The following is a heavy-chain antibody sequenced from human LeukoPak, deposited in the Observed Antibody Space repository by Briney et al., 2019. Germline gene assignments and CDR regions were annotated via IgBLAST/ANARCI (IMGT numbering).Heavy chain of an antibody. Sequence: GGSLRLSCAASGFTFNNYAMSWVRQAPGKGLEWVAVISYDGSNKYYADSVKGRFTISRDNSKNTLYLQMNSLRAEDTAVYYCARDRVAAAGPSYYYYGMDVWGQGTTVIVS. J-gene: IGHJ6*02. CDR1: GFTFNNYA. CDR3: ARDRVAAAGPSYYYYGMDV. V-gene: IGHV3-30-3*01. CDR2: ISYDGSNK. D-gene: IGHD6-13*01.